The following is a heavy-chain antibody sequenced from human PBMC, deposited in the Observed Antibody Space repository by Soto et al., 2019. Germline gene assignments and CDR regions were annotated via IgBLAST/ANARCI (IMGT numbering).Heavy chain of an antibody. J-gene: IGHJ2*01. V-gene: IGHV3-30-3*01. Sequence: QVQLVESGGGVVQPGRSLRLSCAASGFTFSSYAMHWVRQAPGKGLEWVAVISYDGSNKYYADSVKGRFTISRDNSKNTLYLQMNSLRTEDTAVYYCARPLWRDDYNWVDFDLWGRGTLVTVSS. CDR3: ARPLWRDDYNWVDFDL. D-gene: IGHD4-4*01. CDR1: GFTFSSYA. CDR2: ISYDGSNK.